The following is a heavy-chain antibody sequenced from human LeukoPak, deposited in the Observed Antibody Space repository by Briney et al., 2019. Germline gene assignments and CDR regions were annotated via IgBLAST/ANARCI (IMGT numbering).Heavy chain of an antibody. D-gene: IGHD6-19*01. V-gene: IGHV1-18*01. CDR1: GYTFTSYG. CDR2: ISGYDGDT. Sequence: ASVKVSCKASGYTFTSYGISWVRQAPGQGLEWMGWISGYDGDTSYGQKVQGRFSMATDASTRTAYMELRSLRSDDTAVYYCATSPSSGWYPDYWGQGTLVTVSS. J-gene: IGHJ4*02. CDR3: ATSPSSGWYPDY.